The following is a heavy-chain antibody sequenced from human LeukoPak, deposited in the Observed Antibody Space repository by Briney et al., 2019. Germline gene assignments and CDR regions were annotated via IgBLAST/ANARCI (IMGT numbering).Heavy chain of an antibody. Sequence: SETLSLTCTVSGGSISSGDYYWSWIRQPPGKGLEWIGYIYYSGSTNYNPSLKSRVTISVDTSKNQFSLKLSSVTAADTAVYYCARDRILTVTTYWYFDLWGRGTLVTVSS. CDR2: IYYSGST. CDR1: GGSISSGDYY. V-gene: IGHV4-30-4*01. CDR3: ARDRILTVTTYWYFDL. D-gene: IGHD4-11*01. J-gene: IGHJ2*01.